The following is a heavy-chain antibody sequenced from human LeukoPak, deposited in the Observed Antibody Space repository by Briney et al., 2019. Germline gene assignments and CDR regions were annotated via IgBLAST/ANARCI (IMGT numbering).Heavy chain of an antibody. D-gene: IGHD6-19*01. CDR1: GYTFTDYY. J-gene: IGHJ3*02. CDR3: AIYSSGWDAFDI. Sequence: ASVKVSCKASGYTFTDYYMHWVRQAPGQGLEWMGWINPNSGGTKYAEEFQGRVIMTRDTSISTAYMELSRLGSDDTAVYYCAIYSSGWDAFDIWGQGSMVTVSS. CDR2: INPNSGGT. V-gene: IGHV1-2*02.